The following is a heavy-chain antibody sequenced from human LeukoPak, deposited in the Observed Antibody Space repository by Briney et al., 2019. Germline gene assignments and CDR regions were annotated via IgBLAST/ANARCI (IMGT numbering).Heavy chain of an antibody. D-gene: IGHD1-1*01. V-gene: IGHV5-51*01. CDR2: IYPGDSYT. J-gene: IGHJ4*02. CDR3: ARHETGPYFDY. Sequence: GESLKISCKGSGYSFTSYWIGWVRQMPGKGLEWMGIIYPGDSYTRYSPSFQGQVTIPADNSISTAYLQWSSLKASDTAIYYCARHETGPYFDYWGQGTLVTVSS. CDR1: GYSFTSYW.